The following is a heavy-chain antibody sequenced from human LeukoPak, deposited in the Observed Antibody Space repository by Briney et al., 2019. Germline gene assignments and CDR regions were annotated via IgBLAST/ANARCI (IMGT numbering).Heavy chain of an antibody. CDR2: INAGNGNT. J-gene: IGHJ4*02. D-gene: IGHD6-13*01. CDR1: GYTFTSYA. Sequence: ASVKVSCKASGYTFTSYAIHWVRQAPGQWLEWMGWINAGNGNTKYSQKFQGRVTITRDTPASTAYMELSSLRSEDTAVYYCARVRSSSWYGEFDFWGQGTLVTVSS. CDR3: ARVRSSSWYGEFDF. V-gene: IGHV1-3*01.